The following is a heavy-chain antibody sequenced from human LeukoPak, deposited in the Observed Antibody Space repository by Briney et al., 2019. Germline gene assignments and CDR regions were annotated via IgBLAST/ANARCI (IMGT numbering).Heavy chain of an antibody. CDR2: INHSGST. CDR1: GGSFSGYY. CDR3: ARGKTPYRLDY. D-gene: IGHD1-26*01. J-gene: IGHJ4*02. V-gene: IGHV4-34*01. Sequence: PSETLSLTCAVYGGSFSGYYWSWIRQPPGKGLEWIGEINHSGSTNYNPSLKSRVTISVDTSKNQFSLKLSSVTAADTAVYYCARGKTPYRLDYWGQGTLVTVSS.